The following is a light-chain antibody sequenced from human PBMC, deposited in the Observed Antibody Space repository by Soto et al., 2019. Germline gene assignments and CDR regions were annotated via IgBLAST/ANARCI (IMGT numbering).Light chain of an antibody. V-gene: IGLV2-8*01. CDR2: EVN. J-gene: IGLJ1*01. CDR1: SSDVGGFNY. Sequence: QSALTQPPSASGSPGQSVTISCSGTSSDVGGFNYVSWYQQHPGRAPKVLIYEVNKRPSGVPDRFSGSKSGSTASLTVSGLQAEDEADYYCSSYVGNDVFVFGTGTKLTVL. CDR3: SSYVGNDVFV.